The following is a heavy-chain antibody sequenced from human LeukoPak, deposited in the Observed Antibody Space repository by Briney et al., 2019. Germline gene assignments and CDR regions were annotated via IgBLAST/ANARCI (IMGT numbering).Heavy chain of an antibody. D-gene: IGHD2-2*01. J-gene: IGHJ4*02. CDR1: GGSISSSSYY. CDR2: IYYSGST. CDR3: AYCSSTSCYYRPSFDY. V-gene: IGHV4-39*01. Sequence: SETLSLTCTVSGGSISSSSYYWGWIRQPPGKGLEWIGSIYYSGSTYYNPSLKSRVTISVDTSKNQFSLTLSSVTAADTAVYYCAYCSSTSCYYRPSFDYWGQGTLVTVSS.